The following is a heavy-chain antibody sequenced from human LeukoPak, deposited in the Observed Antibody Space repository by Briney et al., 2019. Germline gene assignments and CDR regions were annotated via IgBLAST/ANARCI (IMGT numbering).Heavy chain of an antibody. Sequence: GGSLRLSCAASGFIFSSYAMSWVRQAPGKGLEWVSAISGSGGSTYYADSVKGRFTISRDNSKNTLYLQMNSLRAEDTAVYYCAKDISVLRIAAAGHFDYWGQGTLVTVSS. D-gene: IGHD6-13*01. J-gene: IGHJ4*02. V-gene: IGHV3-23*01. CDR1: GFIFSSYA. CDR2: ISGSGGST. CDR3: AKDISVLRIAAAGHFDY.